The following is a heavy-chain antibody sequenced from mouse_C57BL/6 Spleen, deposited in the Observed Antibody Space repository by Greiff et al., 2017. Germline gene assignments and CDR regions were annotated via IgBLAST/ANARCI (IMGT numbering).Heavy chain of an antibody. Sequence: QVQLKQSGAELVKPGASVKISCKASGYAFSSYWMNWVKQRPGKGLEWIGQIYPGDGDTNYNGKFKGKATLTADKSSSTAYMQLSSLTSEDSAVYFCARWDSSYDYAMDYWGQGTSVTVSS. CDR2: IYPGDGDT. CDR1: GYAFSSYW. D-gene: IGHD1-1*01. V-gene: IGHV1-80*01. CDR3: ARWDSSYDYAMDY. J-gene: IGHJ4*01.